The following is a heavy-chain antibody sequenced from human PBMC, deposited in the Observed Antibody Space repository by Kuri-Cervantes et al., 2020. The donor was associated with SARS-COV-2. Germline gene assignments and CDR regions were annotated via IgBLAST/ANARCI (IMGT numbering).Heavy chain of an antibody. CDR2: ISVYSGRS. D-gene: IGHD6-13*01. CDR3: ARAADDSSWNY. CDR1: GYTFTHYG. Sequence: ASVKVSCKTSGYTFTHYGINWVRQAPGQGLEWMGWISVYSGRSNVAQRFHGRVTLTTDTSANTAYMELGSLGLDDTAVYYCARAADDSSWNYWGPGSLVTVSS. V-gene: IGHV1-18*04. J-gene: IGHJ4*02.